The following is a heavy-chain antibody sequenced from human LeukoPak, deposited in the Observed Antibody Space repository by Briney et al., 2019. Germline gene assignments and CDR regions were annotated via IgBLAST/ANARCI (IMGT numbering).Heavy chain of an antibody. CDR3: ARDLLEGSGRAFDI. D-gene: IGHD1-26*01. Sequence: SETLSLTCTDSGGSISSDHWSWIRQPAGKGLEWIGRIYISGIINYNPSLKSRVTMSVDTSKNQLSLNLSSVTAADTVVYYCARDLLEGSGRAFDIWGQGTMVTVS. CDR2: IYISGII. V-gene: IGHV4-4*07. CDR1: GGSISSDH. J-gene: IGHJ3*02.